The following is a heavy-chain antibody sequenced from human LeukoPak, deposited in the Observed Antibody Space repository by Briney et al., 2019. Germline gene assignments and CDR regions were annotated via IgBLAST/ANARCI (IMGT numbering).Heavy chain of an antibody. J-gene: IGHJ5*02. CDR3: ARHYGP. CDR2: ISNSGSP. CDR1: SASVSSYY. Sequence: SETLSLTCTVSSASVSSYYWSWVRQPPGGGLEWIGYISNSGSPSYNPSFKSRVTFSADTSKNQFSLKLTSVTAADTAVYYCARHYGPWGQGTLVTVSS. D-gene: IGHD4-17*01. V-gene: IGHV4-59*08.